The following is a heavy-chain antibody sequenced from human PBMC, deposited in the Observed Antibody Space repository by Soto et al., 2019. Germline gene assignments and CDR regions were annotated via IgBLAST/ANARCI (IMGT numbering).Heavy chain of an antibody. J-gene: IGHJ6*03. V-gene: IGHV4-31*03. D-gene: IGHD1-20*01. CDR1: GGSISSGGYY. CDR2: IYYSGST. Sequence: PSETLSLTCTVSGGSISSGGYYWSWIRQHPGKGLEWIGYIYYSGSTYYNPSLKSRVTISVDTSKNQFSLKLSSVTAADTAVYYCASGITGTTYYYYYMDVWGKGTTVTVSS. CDR3: ASGITGTTYYYYYMDV.